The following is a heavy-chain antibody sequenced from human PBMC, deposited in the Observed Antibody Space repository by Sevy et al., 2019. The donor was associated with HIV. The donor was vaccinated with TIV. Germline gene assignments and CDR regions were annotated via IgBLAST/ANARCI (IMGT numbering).Heavy chain of an antibody. CDR1: GFTFRDYF. CDR2: ISGSGTTI. Sequence: GGSLRLSCAVSGFTFRDYFMTWIRQAPGRGLEWVSYISGSGTTIYYADSVKGRFTISRDSANNSLYLQMTSLRAEDTAVYYCARDHTKLGYCSSTSCPADFDYWGQGTLVTVSS. V-gene: IGHV3-11*01. CDR3: ARDHTKLGYCSSTSCPADFDY. D-gene: IGHD2-2*01. J-gene: IGHJ4*02.